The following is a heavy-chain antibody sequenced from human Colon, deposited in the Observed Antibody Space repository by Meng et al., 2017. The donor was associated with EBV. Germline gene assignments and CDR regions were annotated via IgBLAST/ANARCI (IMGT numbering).Heavy chain of an antibody. CDR2: IYHGGTT. CDR1: GDSISSGDYS. J-gene: IGHJ5*02. D-gene: IGHD2-21*02. Sequence: QRLQQESDSGLVQPSQSLTLTSAVSGDSISSGDYSWSWIRQPPGQGLEWIGYIYHGGTTYNTSLKSRVTISVDNSKNQFSLRLTSVTAADTAVYYCARGPYCGGDCYWFDPWGQGTLVTVSS. CDR3: ARGPYCGGDCYWFDP. V-gene: IGHV4-30-2*01.